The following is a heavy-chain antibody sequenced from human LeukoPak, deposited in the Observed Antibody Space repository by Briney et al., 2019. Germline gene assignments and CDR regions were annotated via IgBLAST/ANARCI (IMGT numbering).Heavy chain of an antibody. J-gene: IGHJ6*02. CDR3: ARSQYYDILTGHEDGMDV. D-gene: IGHD3-9*01. CDR1: GGSISSYY. Sequence: SETLSLTCTVSGGSISSYYWSWIRQPPGKGLEWIGYIYYSGSTNYNPSLKSRVTVSVDTSKNQFSLKLSSVTAADTAVYYCARSQYYDILTGHEDGMDVWGQGTTVTVSS. V-gene: IGHV4-59*01. CDR2: IYYSGST.